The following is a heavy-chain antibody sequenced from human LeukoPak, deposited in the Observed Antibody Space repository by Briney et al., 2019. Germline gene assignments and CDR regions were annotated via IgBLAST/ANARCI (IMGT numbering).Heavy chain of an antibody. Sequence: ASVKVSCKASGYTFTGYCMHWVRQAPGQGLEWMGWINPNSGGTNYAQKFQGRVTMTRDTSISTAYMELSRLRSDDTAVYYCARDLRAVGDTTETPNDYWGQGTLVTVSS. CDR2: INPNSGGT. J-gene: IGHJ4*02. V-gene: IGHV1-2*02. CDR3: ARDLRAVGDTTETPNDY. CDR1: GYTFTGYC. D-gene: IGHD6-19*01.